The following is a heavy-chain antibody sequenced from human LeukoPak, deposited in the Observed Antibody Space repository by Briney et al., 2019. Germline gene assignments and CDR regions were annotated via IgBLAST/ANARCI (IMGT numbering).Heavy chain of an antibody. Sequence: PGGSLRLSCAASEFTFSSYSMNWVRQAPGKGPEWVSYITNSGNSKSYADSVKGRFTISRDNTKNSLYLQMNGLRAEDTAVYYCARTRSSGYVTFDYWGQGILVTVSS. CDR3: ARTRSSGYVTFDY. V-gene: IGHV3-48*01. CDR1: EFTFSSYS. CDR2: ITNSGNSK. D-gene: IGHD3-22*01. J-gene: IGHJ4*02.